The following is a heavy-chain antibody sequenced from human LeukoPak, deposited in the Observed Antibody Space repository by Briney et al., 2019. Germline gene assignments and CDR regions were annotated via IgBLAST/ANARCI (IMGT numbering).Heavy chain of an antibody. CDR3: ARGSRFTVRPSNPTLGYFDY. D-gene: IGHD3-16*02. J-gene: IGHJ4*02. Sequence: RASVKVSCKASGGTFSSCTISWVRQAPGQGLEWMGRIIPILGIANYAQKFQGRVTITADKSTSTAYMELSSLSSEDTAVYYCARGSRFTVRPSNPTLGYFDYWGQGTLVTVSS. CDR1: GGTFSSCT. V-gene: IGHV1-69*02. CDR2: IIPILGIA.